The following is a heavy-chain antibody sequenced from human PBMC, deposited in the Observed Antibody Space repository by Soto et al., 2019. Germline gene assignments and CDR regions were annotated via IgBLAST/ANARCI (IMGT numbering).Heavy chain of an antibody. D-gene: IGHD4-17*01. Sequence: QVQLVESGGGVVQPGRSLRLSCAASGFTFSSYGMHWVRQAPGKGLEWVAVISYDGSNKYYADSVKGRFTISRDNSKNTLYLQMNSLRAEDTAVYYCAKEGGTMTTGQGIFDYWGQGTLVTVSS. J-gene: IGHJ4*02. CDR1: GFTFSSYG. CDR2: ISYDGSNK. V-gene: IGHV3-30*18. CDR3: AKEGGTMTTGQGIFDY.